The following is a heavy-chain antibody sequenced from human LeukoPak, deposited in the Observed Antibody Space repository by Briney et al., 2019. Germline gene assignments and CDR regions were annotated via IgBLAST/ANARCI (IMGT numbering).Heavy chain of an antibody. CDR1: GGTFSSYA. J-gene: IGHJ5*02. CDR2: IIPIFGTA. V-gene: IGHV1-69*05. CDR3: ARAIDCSSTSCFSRVVNT. D-gene: IGHD2-2*01. Sequence: SVKVSCKASGGTFSSYAISWVRQAPGQGLEWMGRIIPIFGTANYAQKFQGRVTITTDESTSTDYMELSSLRSEDTAVYYCARAIDCSSTSCFSRVVNTWGQGTLVTVSS.